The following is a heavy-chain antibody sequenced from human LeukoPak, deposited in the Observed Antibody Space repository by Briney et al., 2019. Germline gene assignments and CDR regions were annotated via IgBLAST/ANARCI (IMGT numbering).Heavy chain of an antibody. V-gene: IGHV1-18*01. J-gene: IGHJ6*02. CDR1: GYTFTSYG. Sequence: GASVKVSCKASGYTFTSYGISWVRHAPGQGLGWMGWITAYNGNTNYAQKLQGRVTMTTDTSTTTDYMELRSLRAEDTAVYYCARHSGWDNLYYCKGMEFWGQGTTVTVSS. D-gene: IGHD6-19*01. CDR3: ARHSGWDNLYYCKGMEF. CDR2: ITAYNGNT.